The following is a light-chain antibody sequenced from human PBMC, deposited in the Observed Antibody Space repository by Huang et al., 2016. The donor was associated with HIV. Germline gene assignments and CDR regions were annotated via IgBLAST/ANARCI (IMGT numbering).Light chain of an antibody. Sequence: VMMSQSPATLAASPGERVTLSCGASQSVNTNLAWYRQKPGQPPRLLIYASSTRATGVPARFAGSGSGTEFTLTIDILQSDDFAVYYCQQYNKWPPEYTFGQGTRLEIK. CDR3: QQYNKWPPEYT. CDR2: ASS. CDR1: QSVNTN. V-gene: IGKV3-15*01. J-gene: IGKJ2*01.